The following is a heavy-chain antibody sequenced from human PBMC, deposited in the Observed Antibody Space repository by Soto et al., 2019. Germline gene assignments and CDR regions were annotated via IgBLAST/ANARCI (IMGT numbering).Heavy chain of an antibody. CDR2: ICPDDSDT. D-gene: IGHD4-17*01. V-gene: IGHV5-51*01. Sequence: GESLKISCKGSGYSITNYWIGWVRQMPGKGLEWMGIICPDDSDTRYSPSFQGQVTISADKSISTAYLQWSSLKASDTAMYFCARDPAGEYGHWGQGSLVTVSS. CDR1: GYSITNYW. CDR3: ARDPAGEYGH. J-gene: IGHJ4*02.